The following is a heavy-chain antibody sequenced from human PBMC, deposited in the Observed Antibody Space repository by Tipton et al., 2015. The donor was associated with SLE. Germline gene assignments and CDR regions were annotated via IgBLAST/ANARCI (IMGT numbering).Heavy chain of an antibody. J-gene: IGHJ6*03. Sequence: LRLSCTVSGGSISSYYWSWIRQPPGKGLAWIGYIYYSGSTNYNPSLKSRVTISVDTSKNQFSLKLSSVTAADTAVYYCARGRSSSPPYYYYYMDVWGKGTTVTVSS. CDR1: GGSISSYY. V-gene: IGHV4-59*01. CDR3: ARGRSSSPPYYYYYMDV. CDR2: IYYSGST. D-gene: IGHD6-13*01.